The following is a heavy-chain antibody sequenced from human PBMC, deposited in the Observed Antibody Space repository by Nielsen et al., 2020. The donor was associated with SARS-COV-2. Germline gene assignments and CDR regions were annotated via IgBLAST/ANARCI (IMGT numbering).Heavy chain of an antibody. D-gene: IGHD3-16*01. CDR3: ARGGSKDYGATTSY. CDR2: ISSSSSYI. Sequence: GGSLRLSCAASGFTFSSYSMNWVRQAPGKGLEWVSSISSSSSYIYYADSVKGRFTISRDNAKNSLYLQMNSLRAEDTAVYYCARGGSKDYGATTSYWGQGTLVTVSS. CDR1: GFTFSSYS. J-gene: IGHJ4*02. V-gene: IGHV3-21*01.